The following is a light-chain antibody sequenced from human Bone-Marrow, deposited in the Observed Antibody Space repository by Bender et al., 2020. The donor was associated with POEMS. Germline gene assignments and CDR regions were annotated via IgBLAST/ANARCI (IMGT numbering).Light chain of an antibody. CDR1: SSNIGAGYD. J-gene: IGLJ2*01. Sequence: QSVLTQPPSVSGAPGQRVTISCTGSSSNIGAGYDVHWYQQLPGTAPKLLIFGNGNRPSGVPDRFSGSMSGTSASLAISGLHSEDEADYYCVAWDDTLNGWVFGGGTKLTVL. CDR3: VAWDDTLNGWV. V-gene: IGLV1-50*01. CDR2: GNG.